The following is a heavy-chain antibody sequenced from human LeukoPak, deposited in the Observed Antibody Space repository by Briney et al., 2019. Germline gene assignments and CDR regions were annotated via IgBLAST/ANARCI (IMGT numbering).Heavy chain of an antibody. D-gene: IGHD5-24*01. V-gene: IGHV3-23*01. Sequence: GGSLRLSCAASGFTFSNAWMSWVRQAPGQGLEWVSEISSTGGSTYYADSVKGRFTISRDNSKNKLYLQVNSLRAEDTAVYYCAKCRTDGYNYFAYWGQGTLLTVSS. J-gene: IGHJ4*02. CDR2: ISSTGGST. CDR3: AKCRTDGYNYFAY. CDR1: GFTFSNAW.